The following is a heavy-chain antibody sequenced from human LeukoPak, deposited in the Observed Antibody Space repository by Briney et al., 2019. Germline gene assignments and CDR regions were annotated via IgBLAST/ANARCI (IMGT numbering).Heavy chain of an antibody. CDR3: ARDWGTLTDGFDI. CDR2: TYCRAKWYN. Sequence: SWALSLTCGISGGIFSSNRVSWNWGRQSRSGGVEWLGRTYCRAKWYNDDAISVRSRITTNPNTSKNQCSLQLNAVTPENTAVYYCARDWGTLTDGFDIWGQGTMVIVSS. CDR1: GGIFSSNRVS. V-gene: IGHV6-1*01. D-gene: IGHD3-16*01. J-gene: IGHJ3*02.